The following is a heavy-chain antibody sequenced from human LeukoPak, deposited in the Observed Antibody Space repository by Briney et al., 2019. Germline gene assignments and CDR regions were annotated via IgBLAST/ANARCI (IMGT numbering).Heavy chain of an antibody. CDR3: ARGYYGSGSPYYFDY. Sequence: ASVTVSFKGSGYTFTSYYMHWVRQAPGQGREWMGLINPSGGSTGYAQKFQGRVTVTRDTSTSTVYMELSSLRSEDTAVYYCARGYYGSGSPYYFDYWGQGTLVTVSS. CDR2: INPSGGST. CDR1: GYTFTSYY. V-gene: IGHV1-46*01. J-gene: IGHJ4*02. D-gene: IGHD3-10*01.